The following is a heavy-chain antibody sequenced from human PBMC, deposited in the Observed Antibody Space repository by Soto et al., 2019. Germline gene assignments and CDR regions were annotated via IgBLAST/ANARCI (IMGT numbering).Heavy chain of an antibody. J-gene: IGHJ6*02. CDR3: ATEPYFYDSSGVDV. V-gene: IGHV3-15*07. Sequence: EVQLVESGGGLVKPGGSLRLACAASGFTLRPAWMNWVRQAPGKGLEWVGRIKRESDGGTTDYGVSVRGRFTISRDESQNTRYLQMNSLGTEDTAVYYCATEPYFYDSSGVDVWGQGTTVTVSS. CDR2: IKRESDGGTT. CDR1: GFTLRPAW.